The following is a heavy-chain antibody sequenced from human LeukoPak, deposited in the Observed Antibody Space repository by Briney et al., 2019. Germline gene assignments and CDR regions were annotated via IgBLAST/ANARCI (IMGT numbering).Heavy chain of an antibody. J-gene: IGHJ4*02. V-gene: IGHV1-24*01. D-gene: IGHD3-10*01. CDR3: ATARITMVRGVIHRTIGALDY. CDR2: FDPEDGET. CDR1: GYTLTELS. Sequence: ASVKVSCKVSGYTLTELSMHWVRQAPGKGLEWMGGFDPEDGETIYAQKFQGRVTMTEDTSTDTAYMELSSLRSEDTAVYYCATARITMVRGVIHRTIGALDYWGQGTLVTVSS.